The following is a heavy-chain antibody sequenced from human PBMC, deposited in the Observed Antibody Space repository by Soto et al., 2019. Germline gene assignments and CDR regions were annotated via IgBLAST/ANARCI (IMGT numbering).Heavy chain of an antibody. D-gene: IGHD2-2*01. Sequence: GGSLRLSCAASGFTFSSYAMHWVRQAPGKGLEWVAVISYDGSNKYYADSVKGRFTISRDNSKNTLYLQMNSLRAEDTAVYYCARDGVVPAANPPGGWFDPWGQGTLVTVSS. CDR2: ISYDGSNK. J-gene: IGHJ5*02. V-gene: IGHV3-30-3*01. CDR1: GFTFSSYA. CDR3: ARDGVVPAANPPGGWFDP.